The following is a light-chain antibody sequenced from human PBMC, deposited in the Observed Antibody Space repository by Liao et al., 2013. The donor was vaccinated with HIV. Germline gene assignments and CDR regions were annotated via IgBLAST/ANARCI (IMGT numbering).Light chain of an antibody. V-gene: IGLV3-21*01. CDR3: QTWDSGAVV. CDR2: QDR. CDR1: NVGSTS. Sequence: SYELTQPPSVSVAPGKTAGISCGGNNVGSTSVHWYQQKPGQSPVLVIYQDRKRPSGIPERFSGSNSGNTATLTISGTQAMDEADYYCQTWDSGAVVFGGGTKLSVL. J-gene: IGLJ2*01.